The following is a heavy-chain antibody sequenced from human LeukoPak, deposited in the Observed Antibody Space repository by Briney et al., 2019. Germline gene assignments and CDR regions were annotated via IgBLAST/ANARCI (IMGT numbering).Heavy chain of an antibody. CDR2: IIPILGIA. D-gene: IGHD1-26*01. CDR3: ARAPTEGATFFDY. J-gene: IGHJ4*02. V-gene: IGHV1-69*04. CDR1: GGTFSSYA. Sequence: SVKVSCKASGGTFSSYAISWVRQAPGQGLEWMGRIIPILGIANYAQKFQGRVTITADKSTSTAYMELSSLRSEDTAVYYCARAPTEGATFFDYWGQGTLVTVSS.